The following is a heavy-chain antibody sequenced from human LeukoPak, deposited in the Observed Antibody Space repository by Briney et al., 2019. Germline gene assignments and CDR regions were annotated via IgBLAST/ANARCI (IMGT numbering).Heavy chain of an antibody. CDR3: ARVHCTSSSCIGSGAGYYGLDV. D-gene: IGHD2-2*01. J-gene: IGHJ6*02. Sequence: ASVKVSCKASGYIFTNYGISWVRQAPGQGLEFLAWISAYNGNTNYAQKLQGRVTLTIDTSTSTAYMELRSLRSDDRAIYYCARVHCTSSSCIGSGAGYYGLDVWGQGTTVTVSS. CDR1: GYIFTNYG. V-gene: IGHV1-18*01. CDR2: ISAYNGNT.